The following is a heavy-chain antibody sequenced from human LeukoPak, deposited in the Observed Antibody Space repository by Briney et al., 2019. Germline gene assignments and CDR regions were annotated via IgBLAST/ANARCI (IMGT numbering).Heavy chain of an antibody. V-gene: IGHV3-64*01. Sequence: GGSLRLSCAASGFTFSSYAMHWVRQAPGKGLEYVSAISSNGGSTYYANSVKGRFTISRDNSKNTLYLQMGSLRAEDMAVYYCARWETGYYFDWGQGTLVTVSS. CDR2: ISSNGGST. J-gene: IGHJ4*02. CDR3: ARWETGYYFD. D-gene: IGHD3-9*01. CDR1: GFTFSSYA.